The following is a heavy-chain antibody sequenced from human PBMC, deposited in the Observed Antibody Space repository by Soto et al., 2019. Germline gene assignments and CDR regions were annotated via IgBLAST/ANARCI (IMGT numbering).Heavy chain of an antibody. J-gene: IGHJ4*02. Sequence: PGGSLRLSCAASGFTFSSYAMSWVRQAPGKGLEWVSAISGSGGSTYYADSVKGRFTISRDNSKNTLYLQMNSLRAEDTAVYYCAKDWVRGYSYGYFDYWGQGTLVTVSS. CDR3: AKDWVRGYSYGYFDY. V-gene: IGHV3-23*01. D-gene: IGHD5-18*01. CDR1: GFTFSSYA. CDR2: ISGSGGST.